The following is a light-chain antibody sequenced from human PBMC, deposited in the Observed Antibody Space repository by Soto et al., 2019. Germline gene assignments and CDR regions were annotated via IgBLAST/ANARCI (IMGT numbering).Light chain of an antibody. CDR2: RAS. CDR1: QSVSDNH. J-gene: IGKJ5*01. V-gene: IGKV3-20*01. CDR3: QQWHRAHSIR. Sequence: EVTNAPCGLSLSPSYILTLSFRDSQSVSDNHLAWYQQKPGQAPRLLIYRASRRATDIPDRFSGSGSGTEFSLTISRLEPEDFAVYFCQQWHRAHSIRFGQGARLEIK.